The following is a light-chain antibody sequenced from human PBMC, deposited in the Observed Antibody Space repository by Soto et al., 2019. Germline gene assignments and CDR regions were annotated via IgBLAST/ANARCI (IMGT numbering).Light chain of an antibody. CDR2: GAS. J-gene: IGKJ3*01. V-gene: IGKV3-20*01. Sequence: EIVLTQSPGTLSSSPGERATLSCRASQSVSSSHLAWYQQKPGQAPRLLIYGASSRATGIPDRFSGSGCGTDFTLTISRLEPEDVAVYYCQQYGCSCFTFGPGTKVYIK. CDR1: QSVSSSH. CDR3: QQYGCSCFT.